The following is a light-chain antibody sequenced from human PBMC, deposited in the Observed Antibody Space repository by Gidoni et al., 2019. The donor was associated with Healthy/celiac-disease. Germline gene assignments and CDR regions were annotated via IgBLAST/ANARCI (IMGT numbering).Light chain of an antibody. CDR1: QSISSY. CDR2: SAS. Sequence: TQMTQSPSSLSASVGDRVTITCRASQSISSYLNGYQQKPGKAPKLLIYSASSLQSGVPSRFSGSGSGTDFTLTISSLQPEDFATYYCQQSYSTPRTFGQGTKVEIK. V-gene: IGKV1-39*01. CDR3: QQSYSTPRT. J-gene: IGKJ1*01.